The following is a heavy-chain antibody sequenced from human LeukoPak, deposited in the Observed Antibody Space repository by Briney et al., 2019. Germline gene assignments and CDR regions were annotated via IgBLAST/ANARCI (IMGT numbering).Heavy chain of an antibody. CDR1: GGSFSGYY. Sequence: SETLSLTCAVYGGSFSGYYWSWIRQPPGKGLEWIGSIYYSGSTYYNPSLKSRVTISVDTSKNQVSLKLSSVTAADTAVYYCARRVLYGSGSYYNRKSYFDYWGQGTLVTVSS. CDR3: ARRVLYGSGSYYNRKSYFDY. J-gene: IGHJ4*02. CDR2: IYYSGST. D-gene: IGHD3-10*01. V-gene: IGHV4-34*01.